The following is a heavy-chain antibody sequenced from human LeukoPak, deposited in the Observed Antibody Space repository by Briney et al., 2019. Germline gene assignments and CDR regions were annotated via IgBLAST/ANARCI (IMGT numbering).Heavy chain of an antibody. CDR2: INWNSNNI. Sequence: GRSLRLSCAASGFTFDDYAMHWVRQAPGKGLEWVSGINWNSNNIGYADSVKGRFTISRDNAKNSLYLQMNSLRAEDTAVYYCAREIVGTPWVDYWGQGTLVTVSS. CDR1: GFTFDDYA. CDR3: AREIVGTPWVDY. D-gene: IGHD1-26*01. J-gene: IGHJ4*02. V-gene: IGHV3-9*01.